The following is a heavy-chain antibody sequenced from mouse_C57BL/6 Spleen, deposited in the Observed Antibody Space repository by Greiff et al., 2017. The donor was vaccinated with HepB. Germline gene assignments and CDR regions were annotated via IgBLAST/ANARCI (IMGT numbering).Heavy chain of an antibody. Sequence: QVQLKQSGAELVKPGASVKLSCKASGYTFTSYWMQWVKQRPGQGLEWIGEIDPSDSYTNYNQKFKGKATLTVDTSSSTAYMQLSSLTSEDSAVYYCARRGPRLLLPFAYWGQGTLVTVSA. D-gene: IGHD1-1*01. CDR2: IDPSDSYT. V-gene: IGHV1-50*01. CDR3: ARRGPRLLLPFAY. CDR1: GYTFTSYW. J-gene: IGHJ3*01.